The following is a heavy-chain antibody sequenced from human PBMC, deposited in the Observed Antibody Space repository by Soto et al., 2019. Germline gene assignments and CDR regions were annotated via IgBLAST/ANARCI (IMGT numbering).Heavy chain of an antibody. CDR2: ISAYNGNT. CDR1: GYTFTSYG. J-gene: IGHJ6*03. V-gene: IGHV1-18*01. D-gene: IGHD6-6*01. Sequence: GASVKVSCKASGYTFTSYGISWVRQAPGQGLEWMGWISAYNGNTNYAQKLQGRVTMTTDTSTSTAYMELRSLRSDDTAVYYCATGYSSSSGAGYYYYMDVWGKGTTVTVSS. CDR3: ATGYSSSSGAGYYYYMDV.